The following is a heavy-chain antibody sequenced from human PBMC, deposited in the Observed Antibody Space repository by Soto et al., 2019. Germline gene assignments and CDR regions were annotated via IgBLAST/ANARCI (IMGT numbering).Heavy chain of an antibody. Sequence: QVQLMQSGAEVKKPGASVKVSCKASGDTFSDYYIHWVRQAPGQGLEWMGTVNPSGGHTTYSQHFLGRVTMTRDTSTSTLHMALTSLTSEDTAVYYCARGGHVVVVTAALDYLGQGTLVTVSS. V-gene: IGHV1-46*01. CDR1: GDTFSDYY. CDR2: VNPSGGHT. CDR3: ARGGHVVVVTAALDY. D-gene: IGHD2-21*02. J-gene: IGHJ4*02.